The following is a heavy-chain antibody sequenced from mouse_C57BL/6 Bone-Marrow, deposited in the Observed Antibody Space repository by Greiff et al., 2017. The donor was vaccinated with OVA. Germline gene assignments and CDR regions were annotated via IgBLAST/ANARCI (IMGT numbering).Heavy chain of an antibody. J-gene: IGHJ2*01. CDR3: ARQAYYGSSYYFDY. CDR1: GFTFSSYG. V-gene: IGHV5-6*01. Sequence: EVQLVESGGDLVKPGGSLKLSCAASGFTFSSYGMSWVRQTPDKRLEWVATISSGGSYTYYPDSVKGRFTISRDNAKNTLYLQMSSLKSEDTAMYDCARQAYYGSSYYFDYWGQGTTLTVSS. D-gene: IGHD1-1*01. CDR2: ISSGGSYT.